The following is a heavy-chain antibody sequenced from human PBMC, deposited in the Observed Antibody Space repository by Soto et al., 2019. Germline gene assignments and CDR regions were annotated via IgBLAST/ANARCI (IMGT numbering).Heavy chain of an antibody. J-gene: IGHJ6*02. D-gene: IGHD6-6*01. Sequence: EVHLVESGGALVKPGGSLRLSCAASGFSFSHAWLTWVRQAPGKGLEWVGRIKSQPDDVTTAYAASVTGRDRISRDDSKKMMYLQMHGTKSEDTGVYYCTADAFAGRPRGNPYYAMDVWGQGTAVTVSS. CDR3: TADAFAGRPRGNPYYAMDV. CDR2: IKSQPDDVTT. V-gene: IGHV3-15*02. CDR1: GFSFSHAW.